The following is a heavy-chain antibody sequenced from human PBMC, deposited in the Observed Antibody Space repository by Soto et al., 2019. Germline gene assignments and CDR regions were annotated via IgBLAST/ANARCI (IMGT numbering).Heavy chain of an antibody. V-gene: IGHV3-23*01. J-gene: IGHJ6*03. CDR3: AKGSKGYYYYYYMDV. D-gene: IGHD3-10*01. CDR2: ISGSGGST. CDR1: GFTFSSYA. Sequence: GGSLRLSCAASGFTFSSYAMSWVRQAPGKGLEWVSAISGSGGSTYYADSVKGRFTISRDNSKNTLYLQMNSLRAEDTAVYYCAKGSKGYYYYYYMDVWGKGTTVTVSS.